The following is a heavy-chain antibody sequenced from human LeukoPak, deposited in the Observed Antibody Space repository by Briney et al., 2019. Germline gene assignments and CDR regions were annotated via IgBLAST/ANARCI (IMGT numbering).Heavy chain of an antibody. CDR3: ARVLGATLYYFDY. CDR2: ISSSSSTI. Sequence: GGSLRLSCAASGFTFSIYSMNWVRQAPGKGLEWVSYISSSSSTIYYADSVKGRFTISRDNAKNSLYLQMNSLRAEDTAVYYCARVLGATLYYFDYWGQGTLVTVSS. V-gene: IGHV3-48*01. J-gene: IGHJ4*02. CDR1: GFTFSIYS. D-gene: IGHD1-26*01.